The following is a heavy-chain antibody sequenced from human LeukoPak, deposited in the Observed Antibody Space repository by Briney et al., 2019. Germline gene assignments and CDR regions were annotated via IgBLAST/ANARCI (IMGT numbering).Heavy chain of an antibody. Sequence: GGSLRLSCAASGFTFSSYSMNWVRQAPGKGLEWVSYISSSSSTIYYADSVKGRFTISGDNAKNSLYLQMNSLRDEDTAVYYCAREGEYYDILTGYYGFDYWGQGTLVTVSS. CDR3: AREGEYYDILTGYYGFDY. J-gene: IGHJ4*02. D-gene: IGHD3-9*01. V-gene: IGHV3-48*02. CDR2: ISSSSSTI. CDR1: GFTFSSYS.